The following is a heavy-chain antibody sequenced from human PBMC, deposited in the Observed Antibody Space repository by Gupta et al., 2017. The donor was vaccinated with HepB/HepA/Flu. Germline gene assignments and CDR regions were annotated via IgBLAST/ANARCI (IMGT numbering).Heavy chain of an antibody. V-gene: IGHV3-21*01. CDR1: GFIFNSHT. J-gene: IGHJ4*02. Sequence: EVQLVESGVGLVKPGGSLRVSCSASGFIFNSHTMTWVRQAPGKGLEWVSSISSSSIYIYYADSVKGRFTISRDNTRNSLYPQMNSLIAEDTAVYYCARESINSEFDFWGQGTLVTVSS. D-gene: IGHD1-1*01. CDR2: ISSSSIYI. CDR3: ARESINSEFDF.